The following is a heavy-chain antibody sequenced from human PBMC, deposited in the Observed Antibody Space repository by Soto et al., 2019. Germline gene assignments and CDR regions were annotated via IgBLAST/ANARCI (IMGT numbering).Heavy chain of an antibody. Sequence: QVQLVESGGGVVQPGRSLRLSCAASGFTFSSYGMHWVRQAPGKGLEWVAVISYDGSNKYYADSVKGRFTISRDNSNKTLYLKMNSMRAEDTAVYYCAKVRGGGYCSSTRCYYHNGYFDYGGHGTLVTVSS. CDR1: GFTFSSYG. J-gene: IGHJ4*01. V-gene: IGHV3-30*18. CDR3: AKVRGGGYCSSTRCYYHNGYFDY. D-gene: IGHD2-2*01. CDR2: ISYDGSNK.